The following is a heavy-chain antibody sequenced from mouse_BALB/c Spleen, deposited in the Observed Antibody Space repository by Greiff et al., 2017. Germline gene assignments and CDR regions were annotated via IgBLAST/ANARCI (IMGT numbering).Heavy chain of an antibody. Sequence: EVQLVESGGGLVQPGGSLRLSCATSGFTFTDYYMSWVRQPPGKALEWLGFIRNKANGYTTEYSASVKGRFTISRDNSQSILYLQMNTLRAEDSATYYCARSHFDYWGQGTTLTVSS. J-gene: IGHJ2*01. CDR3: ARSHFDY. CDR1: GFTFTDYY. V-gene: IGHV7-3*02. CDR2: IRNKANGYTT.